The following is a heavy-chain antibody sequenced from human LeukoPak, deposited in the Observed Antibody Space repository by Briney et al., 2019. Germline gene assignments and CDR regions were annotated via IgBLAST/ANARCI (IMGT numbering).Heavy chain of an antibody. D-gene: IGHD3-3*01. CDR2: IKQDGSEK. CDR1: GFTFSSYW. V-gene: IGHV3-7*01. CDR3: ARANLEWLFYFDY. Sequence: GGSLRLSCAASGFTFSSYWMSWVRQAPGKGLEWVANIKQDGSEKYYVDSVKGRFTISRDNAKNSLYLQMNSLRAEDTAVYYCARANLEWLFYFDYWGQGTLVTVSS. J-gene: IGHJ4*02.